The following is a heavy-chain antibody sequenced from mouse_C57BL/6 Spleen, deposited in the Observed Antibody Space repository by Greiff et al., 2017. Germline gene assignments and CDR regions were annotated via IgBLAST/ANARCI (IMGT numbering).Heavy chain of an antibody. J-gene: IGHJ4*01. CDR2: IYPSDSET. D-gene: IGHD2-4*01. CDR1: GYTFTSYW. CDR3: AREGLRRGTSYAMDY. V-gene: IGHV1-61*01. Sequence: VQLQQPGAELVRPGSSVKLSCKASGYTFTSYWMDWVKQRPGQGLEWIGNIYPSDSETHYNQKFKDKATLTVDKSSSTAYMQLSSLTSEDSAVYYCAREGLRRGTSYAMDYWGQGTSVTVAS.